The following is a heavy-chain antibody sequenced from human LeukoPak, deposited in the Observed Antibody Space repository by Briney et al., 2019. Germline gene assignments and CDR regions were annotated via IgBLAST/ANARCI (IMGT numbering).Heavy chain of an antibody. CDR1: GGPISVDY. D-gene: IGHD3-10*01. Sequence: SETLSLTCIVSGGPISVDYWNWVRQAPGKGLEWIGYIYYSGSTNYNPSLKSRVTTSVDTSKTQFSLKLTSVTAADTAVYYCARLGPGGHGEFDYWGQGTLVTVSS. CDR3: ARLGPGGHGEFDY. CDR2: IYYSGST. V-gene: IGHV4-59*01. J-gene: IGHJ4*02.